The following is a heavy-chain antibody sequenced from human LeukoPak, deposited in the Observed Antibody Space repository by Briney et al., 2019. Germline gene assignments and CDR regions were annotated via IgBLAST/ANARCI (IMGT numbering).Heavy chain of an antibody. CDR2: IYYSGST. CDR3: ARDTAMVFYYYYMDV. J-gene: IGHJ6*03. CDR1: GGSISSGGYY. Sequence: SETLSLTCTVSGGSISSGGYYWSWIRQHPGKGLEWIGYIYYSGSTYYNPSLKSRVTISVDTSKNQFSLKLSSVTAADTAVYYCARDTAMVFYYYYMDVWGKGTTVTVSS. V-gene: IGHV4-31*03. D-gene: IGHD5-18*01.